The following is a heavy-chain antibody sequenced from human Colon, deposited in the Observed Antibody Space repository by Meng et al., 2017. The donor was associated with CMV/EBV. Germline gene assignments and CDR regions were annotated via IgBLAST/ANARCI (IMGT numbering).Heavy chain of an antibody. D-gene: IGHD3-9*01. CDR2: ISGSGDST. Sequence: GESLKISCAASKIKFSSYAMSWVRQAPGKGLEWVSTISGSGDSTHYADSIKGRFTISRDNSKSTLYLQLNSLGAEDTAVYYCAKVASRETYYDILTGPNYGMDVWGQGTTVTVSS. CDR1: KIKFSSYA. V-gene: IGHV3-23*01. CDR3: AKVASRETYYDILTGPNYGMDV. J-gene: IGHJ6*02.